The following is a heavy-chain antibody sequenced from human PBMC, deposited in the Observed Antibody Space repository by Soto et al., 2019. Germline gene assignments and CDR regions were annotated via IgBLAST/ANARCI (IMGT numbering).Heavy chain of an antibody. V-gene: IGHV3-33*01. D-gene: IGHD7-27*01. J-gene: IGHJ4*02. CDR2: IWNDESIK. CDR3: ARIGTWAQNFDY. Sequence: GGSLRLSCAASGFTFSNYHMHWVRQAPGKGLEWVAVIWNDESIKWYADSVKGRFTISRDNSRNTLYLQMNSLRVEDTALYYCARIGTWAQNFDYWGQGTLVTVSS. CDR1: GFTFSNYH.